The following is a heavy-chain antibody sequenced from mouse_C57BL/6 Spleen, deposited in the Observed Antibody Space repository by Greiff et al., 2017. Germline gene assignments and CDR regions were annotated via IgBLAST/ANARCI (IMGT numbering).Heavy chain of an antibody. J-gene: IGHJ2*01. CDR1: GYTFTSCW. Sequence: QVQLQQPGAELVKPGASVKMSCKASGYTFTSCWLTWVKQRPGQGLVWIGDIYPGSGSTNYNQKFKNKATITVDTSSSTAYMQLSSLTSEDSAVYYCARYYVSHYFVYWGQGTTPTVSS. D-gene: IGHD1-1*02. V-gene: IGHV1-55*01. CDR2: IYPGSGST. CDR3: ARYYVSHYFVY.